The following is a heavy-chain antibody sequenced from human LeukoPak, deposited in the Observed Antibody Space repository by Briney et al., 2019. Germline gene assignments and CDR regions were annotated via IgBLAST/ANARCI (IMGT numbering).Heavy chain of an antibody. CDR3: AKDRGYSYGYGEDYYYGMDV. Sequence: GGSLRLSCVGSGFRFDDYAVYWVRQAPGKGLEWVSGISWNTGIIGYADSVKGRFTISRDNSKNTLFLQMNSLRPEDTAVYYCAKDRGYSYGYGEDYYYGMDVWGQGTTVTVSS. J-gene: IGHJ6*02. V-gene: IGHV3-9*01. CDR1: GFRFDDYA. D-gene: IGHD5-18*01. CDR2: ISWNTGII.